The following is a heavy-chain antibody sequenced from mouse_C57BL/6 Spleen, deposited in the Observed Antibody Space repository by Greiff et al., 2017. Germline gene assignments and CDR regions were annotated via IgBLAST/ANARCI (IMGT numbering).Heavy chain of an antibody. CDR2: IYPRNGNT. J-gene: IGHJ4*01. D-gene: IGHD1-1*01. V-gene: IGHV1-81*01. CDR1: GYTFTSSG. Sequence: QVQLQQSGAELARPGASVKLSCKASGYTFTSSGISWVKQRTGQGLEWIGEIYPRNGNTYYNEKFKGKATLTADNSSSTAYMELRSLTSEDAAVYFCARGMGSSLYYAMDYWGQGTSVTVSS. CDR3: ARGMGSSLYYAMDY.